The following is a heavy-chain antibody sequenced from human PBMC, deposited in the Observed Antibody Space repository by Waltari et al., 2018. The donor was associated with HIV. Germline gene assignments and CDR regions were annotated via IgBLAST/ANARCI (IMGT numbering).Heavy chain of an antibody. CDR1: GVTFRSSA. V-gene: IGHV3-23*01. CDR3: AKRPLVLLGSERWSAWFDP. Sequence: EVQLLESGGGVVRPGGSLRLSCEGAGVTFRSSAMTGTRQAPGKGLEWVSSISDSGTYYADSVVGRFTISRDRSNNTMYLQMNSLRVEDTAVYYCAKRPLVLLGSERWSAWFDPWGQGTLVTVSS. CDR2: ISDSGT. D-gene: IGHD2-15*01. J-gene: IGHJ5*02.